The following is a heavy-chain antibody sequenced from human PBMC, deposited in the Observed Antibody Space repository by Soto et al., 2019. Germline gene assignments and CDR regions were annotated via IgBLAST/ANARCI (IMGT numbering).Heavy chain of an antibody. CDR1: GFTFSSYS. D-gene: IGHD2-2*01. J-gene: IGHJ4*02. CDR2: ISSSSSYI. V-gene: IGHV3-21*01. CDR3: ARYCSSISCSVDY. Sequence: EVQLVESGGGLVKPGGSLRLSCAASGFTFSSYSMNWVRQAPGKGLEWVSSISSSSSYIYYADSVKGRFTISRDNAKNSMYLHMHSLRGEDTAVYYCARYCSSISCSVDYWGQGTLVTVSS.